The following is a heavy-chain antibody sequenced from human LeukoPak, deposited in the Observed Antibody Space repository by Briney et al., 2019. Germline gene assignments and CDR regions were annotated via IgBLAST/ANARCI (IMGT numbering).Heavy chain of an antibody. CDR1: GYTFTSYG. CDR2: ISAYNGNT. J-gene: IGHJ4*02. CDR3: AREGVIVGATAYYFDY. D-gene: IGHD1-26*01. Sequence: ASVKVSCKASGYTFTSYGITWVRQAPGQGLEWMGWISAYNGNTNYAQKLQGRVSMTTDTSTSTAYMELRSLRSGDTAVYYCAREGVIVGATAYYFDYWGQGTLVTVSS. V-gene: IGHV1-18*01.